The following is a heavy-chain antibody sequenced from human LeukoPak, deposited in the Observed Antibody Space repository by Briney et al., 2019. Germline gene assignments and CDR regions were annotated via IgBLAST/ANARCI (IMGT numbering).Heavy chain of an antibody. CDR3: ARDPYSSGWYKDAFDI. D-gene: IGHD6-19*01. Sequence: PGGSLRLSCAASGFTFSSYSMNWVRQAPGKGLEWVSSIGGSSSYINYADSVKGRFTISRDNAQNSLFLQLNSLRAEDTAVYYCARDPYSSGWYKDAFDIWGQGTMVTVSS. CDR1: GFTFSSYS. J-gene: IGHJ3*02. CDR2: IGGSSSYI. V-gene: IGHV3-21*01.